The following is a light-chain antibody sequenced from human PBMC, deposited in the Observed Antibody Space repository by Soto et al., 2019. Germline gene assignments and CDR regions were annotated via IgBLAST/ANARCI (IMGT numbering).Light chain of an antibody. CDR3: YVWDSSSDHWV. V-gene: IGLV3-21*04. J-gene: IGLJ3*02. CDR2: YDN. CDR1: NIESKS. Sequence: SYELTQSPSVSVAPGKTARITCEGNNIESKSVHWYQQKPRQPPVFVIYYDNDRRSGIPGRFSGSNSGSTATLTISRVEAGDEADYYCYVWDSSSDHWVFGGGTKVTVL.